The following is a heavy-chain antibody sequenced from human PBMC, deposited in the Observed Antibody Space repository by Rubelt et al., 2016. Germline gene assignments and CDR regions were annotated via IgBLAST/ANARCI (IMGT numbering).Heavy chain of an antibody. CDR2: IYFSGST. V-gene: IGHV4-30-4*01. D-gene: IGHD3-10*01. CDR3: ARGQRSGGYDY. J-gene: IGHJ4*02. Sequence: GLEWIGYIYFSGSTYYNPSLKSRVTISVDTSKNQFSLKLSSVTAADTAVYYCARGQRSGGYDYWGQGTLVTVSS.